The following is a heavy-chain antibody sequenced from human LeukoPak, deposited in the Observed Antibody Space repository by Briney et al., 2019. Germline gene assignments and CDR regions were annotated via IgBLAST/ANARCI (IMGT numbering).Heavy chain of an antibody. CDR1: GYTFTSYY. CDR2: INPSGGST. Sequence: ASVKVSCKASGYTFTSYYMHWVRQAPGQGLGWMGIINPSGGSTSYAQKFQGRVTMTRDTSTSTVYMELSSLRSEDTAVYYCAVPSITIFGVVSYYYGMDVWGQGTTVTVSS. D-gene: IGHD3-3*01. CDR3: AVPSITIFGVVSYYYGMDV. V-gene: IGHV1-46*01. J-gene: IGHJ6*02.